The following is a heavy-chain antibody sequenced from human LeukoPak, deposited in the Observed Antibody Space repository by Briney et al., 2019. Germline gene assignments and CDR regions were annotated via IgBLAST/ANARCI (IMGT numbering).Heavy chain of an antibody. CDR1: GFTFSSYW. CDR2: IRYDGNNK. J-gene: IGHJ4*02. V-gene: IGHV3-30*02. D-gene: IGHD6-13*01. Sequence: PGGSLRLSCAASGFTFSSYWMHWVRQAPGKGLEWVAFIRYDGNNKYYADSVKGRFTVSRDNSKNTLYLQMNSLRAEGTAVYYCAKDWVFHYWGQGTLVTVSS. CDR3: AKDWVFHY.